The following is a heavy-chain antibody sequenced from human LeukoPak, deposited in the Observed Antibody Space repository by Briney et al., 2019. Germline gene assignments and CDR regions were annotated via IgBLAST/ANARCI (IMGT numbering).Heavy chain of an antibody. CDR1: GFTFSSCG. D-gene: IGHD3-10*01. V-gene: IGHV3-33*06. Sequence: GGSLRLSCAASGFTFSSCGMHWVRQAPGKGREWVAVIWYDGSNKYYADSVKGRFTISRDNSKNTLYLQMNSLRAEDTAVYYCAKDGPLWFGELSNYFDYWGQGTLVTVSS. J-gene: IGHJ4*02. CDR3: AKDGPLWFGELSNYFDY. CDR2: IWYDGSNK.